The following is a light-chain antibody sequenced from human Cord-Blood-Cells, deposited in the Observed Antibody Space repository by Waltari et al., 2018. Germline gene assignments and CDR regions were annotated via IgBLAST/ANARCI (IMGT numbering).Light chain of an antibody. CDR3: QLSYSTPYT. J-gene: IGKJ2*01. CDR2: AAS. V-gene: IGKV1-39*01. CDR1: QSISSY. Sequence: DIQMTQSPSSLSASVGDRVTITCRASQSISSYLNWYQQKPGKAPKLLIYAASSLQSGVPSRFSGSGSGTDFTLTISSLQPEDFATYDCQLSYSTPYTFGQGTKLEIK.